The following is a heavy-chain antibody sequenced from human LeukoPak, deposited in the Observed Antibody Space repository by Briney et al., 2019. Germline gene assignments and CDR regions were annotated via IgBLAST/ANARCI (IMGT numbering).Heavy chain of an antibody. J-gene: IGHJ3*01. D-gene: IGHD1-26*01. CDR3: AKLRYSGSLKGAFDL. Sequence: GGSLRLSCATSGFTFSSYAMNWVRQAPGKGLEWVSGISDSGGNPYYADSVKGRFTISRDNSKNTLYLQMNSLRAEDMAVYYCAKLRYSGSLKGAFDLWGQGTMVTVSS. CDR1: GFTFSSYA. V-gene: IGHV3-23*01. CDR2: ISDSGGNP.